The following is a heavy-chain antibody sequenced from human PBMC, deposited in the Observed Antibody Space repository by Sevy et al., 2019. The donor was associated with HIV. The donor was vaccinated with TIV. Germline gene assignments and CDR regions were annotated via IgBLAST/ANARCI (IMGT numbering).Heavy chain of an antibody. CDR1: GFTFSDYD. CDR2: MSHDGNYK. V-gene: IGHV3-30*04. Sequence: EGSLRLSCAASGFTFSDYDMHWVRQAPGKALEWVAVMSHDGNYKNHADSVKVRFTISRDNLKNTLYLQMNSLRVEDTAVYFCARLFSCGGDCYYLDYWGQGAPVTVSS. D-gene: IGHD2-21*02. J-gene: IGHJ4*02. CDR3: ARLFSCGGDCYYLDY.